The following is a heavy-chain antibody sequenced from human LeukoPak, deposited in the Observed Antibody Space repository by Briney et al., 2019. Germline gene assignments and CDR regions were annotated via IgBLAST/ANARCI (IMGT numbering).Heavy chain of an antibody. CDR3: ARDRALVVAATDY. CDR1: GYTFTTYG. J-gene: IGHJ4*02. CDR2: ISPYNGNT. V-gene: IGHV1-18*01. Sequence: GASVKVSCKASGYTFTTYGISWLRQAPGQGLEWMGWISPYNGNTNYAQKLQGRVTMTTDTSTSTAYMELRSLRSDDTAVYYCARDRALVVAATDYWGQGTLVTVSS. D-gene: IGHD2-15*01.